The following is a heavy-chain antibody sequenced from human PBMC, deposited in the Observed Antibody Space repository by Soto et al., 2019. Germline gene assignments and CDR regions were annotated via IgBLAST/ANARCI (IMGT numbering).Heavy chain of an antibody. J-gene: IGHJ3*02. CDR3: ARGDWNDPGDAFDI. CDR2: ISSYNANK. D-gene: IGHD1-1*01. Sequence: QVQLVQSGAEVKKPGASVKVSCKASGYTFTDFGISWVRQAPGQGLEWMGWISSYNANKNLEKKFQGRVTMTTDTSATTAYMELRSLRYDDTAFYYCARGDWNDPGDAFDIWGQGTFVTVSS. CDR1: GYTFTDFG. V-gene: IGHV1-18*01.